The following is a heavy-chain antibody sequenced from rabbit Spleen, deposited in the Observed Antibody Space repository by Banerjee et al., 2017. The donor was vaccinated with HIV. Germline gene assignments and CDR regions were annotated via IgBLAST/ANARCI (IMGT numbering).Heavy chain of an antibody. CDR1: GFSFSSGYY. CDR2: IYTGSDNT. D-gene: IGHD8-1*01. J-gene: IGHJ6*01. CDR3: ARDSGSSFSSYGMDL. V-gene: IGHV1S45*01. Sequence: QEQLVESGGDLVKPGASLTLTCTASGFSFSSGYYMCWVRQAPGKGLEWIGCIYTGSDNTYYASWAKGRFTISKTSSTTVTLQMTSLTAADTATYFCARDSGSSFSSYGMDLWGPGTLVTVS.